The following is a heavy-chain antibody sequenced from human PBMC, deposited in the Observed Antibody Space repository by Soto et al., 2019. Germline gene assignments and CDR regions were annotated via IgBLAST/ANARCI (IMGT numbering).Heavy chain of an antibody. J-gene: IGHJ4*02. CDR2: IKHGGKT. D-gene: IGHD4-17*01. V-gene: IGHV4-38-2*01. CDR3: LGSGEDYGSYIDY. Sequence: PSETLSLTCGVSGYSISTGHYWGWIRQPPGKSLERMGTIKHGGKTFYNPSLRSRVTFSIDTSKNQLSLRLSSVTAADTAVYYCLGSGEDYGSYIDYWGQGTLVTVSS. CDR1: GYSISTGHY.